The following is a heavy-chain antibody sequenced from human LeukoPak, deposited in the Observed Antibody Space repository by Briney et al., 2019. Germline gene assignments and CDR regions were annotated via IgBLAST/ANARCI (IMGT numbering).Heavy chain of an antibody. D-gene: IGHD6-13*01. J-gene: IGHJ4*02. V-gene: IGHV3-30*18. Sequence: GGSQRLSCAASGFTFSSYGMHWVRQAPGKGLEWVAVISYDGSNKYYADSVKGRFTISRDNSKNTLYLQMNSLRAEDTAVYYCAKDLSSSSWYVGNFDYWGQGTLVTVSS. CDR3: AKDLSSSSWYVGNFDY. CDR1: GFTFSSYG. CDR2: ISYDGSNK.